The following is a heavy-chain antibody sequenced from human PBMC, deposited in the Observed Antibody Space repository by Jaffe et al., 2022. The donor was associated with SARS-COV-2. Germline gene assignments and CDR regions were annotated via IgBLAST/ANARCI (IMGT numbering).Heavy chain of an antibody. D-gene: IGHD2-2*01. CDR2: ISYDGSNK. CDR3: ARDRSSDQLFDY. V-gene: IGHV3-30*04. CDR1: GFTFSSYA. J-gene: IGHJ4*02. Sequence: QVQLVESGGGVVQPGRSLRLSCAASGFTFSSYAMHWVRQAPGKGLEWVAVISYDGSNKYYADSVKGRFTISRDNSKNTLYLQMNSLRAEDTAVYYCARDRSSDQLFDYWGQGTLVTVSS.